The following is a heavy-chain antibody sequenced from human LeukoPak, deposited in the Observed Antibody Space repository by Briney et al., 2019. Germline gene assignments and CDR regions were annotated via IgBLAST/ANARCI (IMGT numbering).Heavy chain of an antibody. V-gene: IGHV3-23*01. CDR1: GFTFSSYG. J-gene: IGHJ6*03. CDR2: ISGSGGFT. D-gene: IGHD1-7*01. Sequence: GGTLRLSCAASGFTFSSYGMSWVRQAPGKGLEWVSGISGSGGFTYYADSVKGRFTISRDNSKNTLYLQMNSLRAEDTAVYYCAKDQTTSFGYYYYYYMDVWGKGTTVTVSS. CDR3: AKDQTTSFGYYYYYYMDV.